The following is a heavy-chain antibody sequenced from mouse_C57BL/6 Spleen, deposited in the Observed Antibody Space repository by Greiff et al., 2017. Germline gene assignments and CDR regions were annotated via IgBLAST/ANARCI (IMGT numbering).Heavy chain of an antibody. V-gene: IGHV1-80*01. J-gene: IGHJ4*01. D-gene: IGHD2-3*01. CDR2: IYPGDGDT. CDR1: GYAFSSYW. Sequence: VQRVESGAELVKPGASVKISCKASGYAFSSYWMNWVKQRPGKGLEWIGQIYPGDGDTNYNGKFKGKATLTADKSSSTAYMQLSSLTYEDSAVYFCARTGYYPDYYAMDYWGQGTSVTVSS. CDR3: ARTGYYPDYYAMDY.